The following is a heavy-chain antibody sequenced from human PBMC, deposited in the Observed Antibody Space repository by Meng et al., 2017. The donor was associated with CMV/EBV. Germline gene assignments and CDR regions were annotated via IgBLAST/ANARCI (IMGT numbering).Heavy chain of an antibody. CDR2: IYYSGST. D-gene: IGHD2-2*01. CDR1: GGSISSGDYY. Sequence: SETLSLTCTVSGGSISSGDYYWSWIRQPPGKGLEWIGYIYYSGSTYYNPSLKSRVTISVDTSKNQFSLKLSSVTAADTAVYYCARVHIPLIVVVPAATSGWFDPWGQGTLVTVSS. J-gene: IGHJ5*02. V-gene: IGHV4-30-4*08. CDR3: ARVHIPLIVVVPAATSGWFDP.